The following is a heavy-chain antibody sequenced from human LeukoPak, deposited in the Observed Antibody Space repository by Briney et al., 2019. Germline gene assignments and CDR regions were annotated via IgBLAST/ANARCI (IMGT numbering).Heavy chain of an antibody. Sequence: GGSLRLSCTASGFTFGDYVMSWIRQAPGKGLEWVGFIGSQAYGGTTEYAASVKGRFTISRDDSKSIAYLQMNSLKTEDTAVYYCARNMSHSPLDYWGQGTLVTVSS. J-gene: IGHJ4*02. CDR2: IGSQAYGGTT. D-gene: IGHD2/OR15-2a*01. CDR3: ARNMSHSPLDY. CDR1: GFTFGDYV. V-gene: IGHV3-49*03.